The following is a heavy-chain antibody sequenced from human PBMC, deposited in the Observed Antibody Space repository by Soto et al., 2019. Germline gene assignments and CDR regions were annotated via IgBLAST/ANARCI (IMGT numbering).Heavy chain of an antibody. Sequence: GESLKISCKGSGYSFTSYWIGWVRQMPGKGLEWMGIIYPGDSDTRYSPSFQGQVTISADKSISTAYLQWSSLNAPDTAMYYCARQDYGDYGFGVYDYWGQGTLVTVSS. CDR2: IYPGDSDT. D-gene: IGHD4-17*01. J-gene: IGHJ4*02. V-gene: IGHV5-51*01. CDR3: ARQDYGDYGFGVYDY. CDR1: GYSFTSYW.